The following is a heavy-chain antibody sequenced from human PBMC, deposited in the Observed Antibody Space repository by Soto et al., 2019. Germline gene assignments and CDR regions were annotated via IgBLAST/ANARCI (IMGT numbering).Heavy chain of an antibody. D-gene: IGHD3-22*01. CDR3: ARGPWYFYDSSGYYSSAFDS. J-gene: IGHJ4*02. CDR1: DYSISSGYY. CDR2: IYHSEST. Sequence: ETLSLTCAVSDYSISSGYYWGWVRQPPGKGLEWIGSIYHSESTYYNPSLQSRVTISVDTSKNQFSLKLSSVTAADTAVYYCARGPWYFYDSSGYYSSAFDSWGQGTLVTAPQ. V-gene: IGHV4-38-2*01.